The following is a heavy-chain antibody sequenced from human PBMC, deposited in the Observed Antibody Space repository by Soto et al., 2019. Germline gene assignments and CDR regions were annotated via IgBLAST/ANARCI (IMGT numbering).Heavy chain of an antibody. Sequence: GASVKVSCKASGYTFTSYGISWVRQAPGQGLEWMGWISAYNGNTNYAQKLQGRVTMTTDTSTSTAYMELRSLRSDDTAVYYCAREVDMGYSYGTPSDYWGQGTLVTVSS. D-gene: IGHD5-18*01. V-gene: IGHV1-18*04. J-gene: IGHJ4*02. CDR2: ISAYNGNT. CDR3: AREVDMGYSYGTPSDY. CDR1: GYTFTSYG.